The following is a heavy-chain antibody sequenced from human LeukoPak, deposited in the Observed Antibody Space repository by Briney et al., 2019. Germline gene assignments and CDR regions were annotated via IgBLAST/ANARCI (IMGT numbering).Heavy chain of an antibody. V-gene: IGHV4-34*01. CDR3: ARAVRGVAYYYYYMDV. CDR1: GGSFSGKY. Sequence: SETLSLTCAVYGGSFSGKYWSWIRQPPGKGLEWVGEINHSGTINYNPSLKSRVAISVDTSKNQFSLKLNSVTAADTAVYYCARAVRGVAYYYYYMDVWGKGTTVTVSS. J-gene: IGHJ6*03. D-gene: IGHD3-10*01. CDR2: INHSGTI.